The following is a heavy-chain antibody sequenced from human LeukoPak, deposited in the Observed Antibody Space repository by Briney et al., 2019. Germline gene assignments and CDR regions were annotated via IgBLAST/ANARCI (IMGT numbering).Heavy chain of an antibody. V-gene: IGHV3-30*02. Sequence: PGGSLRLSCAASGFTFSSYGMHWVRQAPGKGLERVAFIRYDGSNKYYADSVKGRFTISRDNSKNTLYLQMNSLRAEDTAVYYCAKDLVPSRYCSSTSCYQDYWGQGTLVTVSS. D-gene: IGHD2-2*01. CDR3: AKDLVPSRYCSSTSCYQDY. J-gene: IGHJ4*02. CDR2: IRYDGSNK. CDR1: GFTFSSYG.